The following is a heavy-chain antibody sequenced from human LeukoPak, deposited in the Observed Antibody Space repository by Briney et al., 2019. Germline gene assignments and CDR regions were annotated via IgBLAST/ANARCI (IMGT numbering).Heavy chain of an antibody. V-gene: IGHV3-23*01. J-gene: IGHJ4*02. D-gene: IGHD3-22*01. CDR1: GFTFSSYA. CDR3: AKDELYYDSSGYRLDY. CDR2: ISGSGGST. Sequence: PGGSLRLSCAASGFTFSSYAMSWVRQAPGKGLEWVSAISGSGGSTYYADSVKGRFTTSRDNSKNTLYLQMNSLRAEDTAVYYCAKDELYYDSSGYRLDYWGQGTLVTVSS.